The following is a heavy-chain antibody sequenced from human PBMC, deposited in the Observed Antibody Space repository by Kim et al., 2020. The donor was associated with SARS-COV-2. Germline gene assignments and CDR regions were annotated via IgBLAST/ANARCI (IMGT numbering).Heavy chain of an antibody. D-gene: IGHD6-6*01. CDR3: ARSLLAARQRFDY. J-gene: IGHJ4*02. CDR1: GGSINSYY. Sequence: SETLSLTCTXSGGSINSYYWSWVRQPPGKGLEWIAYISYSGSTNYNPFLKSRVTISVDTSKNQFSLKLSSVTAADTAVYYCARSLLAARQRFDYWGQGTLVTVSS. V-gene: IGHV4-59*08. CDR2: ISYSGST.